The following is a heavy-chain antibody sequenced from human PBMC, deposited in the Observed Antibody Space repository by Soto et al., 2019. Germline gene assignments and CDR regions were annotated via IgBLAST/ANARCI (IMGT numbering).Heavy chain of an antibody. V-gene: IGHV1-2*04. CDR3: AREQMVAAVRGTGSGAFDI. CDR2: INPNSGGT. Sequence: QVQLVQSGAEVKKPGASVKVSCKASGYTFTDYYMHWVRQAPGQGLEWMGWINPNSGGTNCAQKFQGWVTMTRDTSISTVYMELSRLRSDDTAVYYCAREQMVAAVRGTGSGAFDIWGQGTVVAVSS. CDR1: GYTFTDYY. D-gene: IGHD6-19*01. J-gene: IGHJ3*02.